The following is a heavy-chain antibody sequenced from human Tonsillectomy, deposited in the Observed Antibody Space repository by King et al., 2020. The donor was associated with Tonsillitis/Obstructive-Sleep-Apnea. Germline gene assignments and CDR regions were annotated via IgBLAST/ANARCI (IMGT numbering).Heavy chain of an antibody. CDR1: GCTFLSYG. D-gene: IGHD3-10*01. Sequence: VQLVESGGGVVQPGRSLRLSCAASGCTFLSYGMHWVLQAPGKGLEWVAVISYVGSNKYYADSVKGRFTISRDNSKNTLYLQMNSLRAEDTAVYYCAKDPSPYYGSGDDYWGQGTLVTVSS. V-gene: IGHV3-30*18. CDR3: AKDPSPYYGSGDDY. J-gene: IGHJ4*02. CDR2: ISYVGSNK.